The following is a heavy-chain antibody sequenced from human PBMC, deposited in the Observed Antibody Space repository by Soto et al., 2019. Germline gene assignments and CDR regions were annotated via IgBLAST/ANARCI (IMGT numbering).Heavy chain of an antibody. CDR1: GGTFSTYA. D-gene: IGHD5-18*01. Sequence: QVQLVQSGAEVKKPESSVKVSCKAPGGTFSTYAISWVRQAPGQGLEWMGGIIPMFGTANYAQRFQDRVTITGDESTKTVYMAMSSLRSEDTAVYSCASGIQLWLRRINTGYSGWGQGTLVTVSS. CDR3: ASGIQLWLRRINTGYSG. V-gene: IGHV1-69*12. J-gene: IGHJ4*02. CDR2: IIPMFGTA.